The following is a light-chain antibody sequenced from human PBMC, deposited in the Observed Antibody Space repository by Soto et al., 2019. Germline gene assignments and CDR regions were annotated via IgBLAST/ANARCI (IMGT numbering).Light chain of an antibody. CDR3: QQRGTWPPYT. CDR1: QSVSSY. V-gene: IGKV3-11*01. CDR2: DAS. J-gene: IGKJ2*01. Sequence: EIVLTQSPATLSVSPGERATLSCRASQSVSSYLAWYQKKPGQAPRLLIYDASNRATGIPTRFSGSGSGTDFTLTISSLEPEDFAVYYCQQRGTWPPYTFGQGTKLEIK.